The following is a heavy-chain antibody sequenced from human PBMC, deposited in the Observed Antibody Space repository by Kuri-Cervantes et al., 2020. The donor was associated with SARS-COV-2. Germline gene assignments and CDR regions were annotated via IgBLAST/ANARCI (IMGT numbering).Heavy chain of an antibody. Sequence: SETLSLTCAVYGGSFSGYYWSWIRQPPGKGLEWIGYIYYSGSTYYNPSLKSRVTISVDTSKNQFSLKLSSVTAADTAVYYCASSGWGNYYYMDVWGKGTTVTVSS. D-gene: IGHD6-19*01. V-gene: IGHV4-30-4*08. CDR2: IYYSGST. J-gene: IGHJ6*03. CDR3: ASSGWGNYYYMDV. CDR1: GGSFSGYY.